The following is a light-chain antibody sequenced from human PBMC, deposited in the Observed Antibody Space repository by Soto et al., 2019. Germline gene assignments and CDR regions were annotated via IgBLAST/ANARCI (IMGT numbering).Light chain of an antibody. CDR2: EVN. J-gene: IGLJ2*01. Sequence: QSALTQPPSASGSPGHSVTLSCTGTSSDVGGYNYVSWYQQHPGKAPKLIISEVNKRPSGVPDRFSGSKSGNTASLTVSGLQAEDEADYYCSSYAGSPVVFGGGTKVTVL. CDR3: SSYAGSPVV. V-gene: IGLV2-8*01. CDR1: SSDVGGYNY.